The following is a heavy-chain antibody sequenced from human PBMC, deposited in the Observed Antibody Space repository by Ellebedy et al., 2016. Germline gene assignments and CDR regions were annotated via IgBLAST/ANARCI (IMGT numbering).Heavy chain of an antibody. CDR1: GGSVSSDY. V-gene: IGHV4-59*02. J-gene: IGHJ3*01. Sequence: SETLSLTCNVSGGSVSSDYWNWIRRPPGKGLEWIGYVFHTGTTNYSPSLKSRVTMSVDTSKSQFSLGLTSVTAADTAVYYCAKWSSGWYAFDVWGQGTMVTVSS. D-gene: IGHD6-13*01. CDR2: VFHTGTT. CDR3: AKWSSGWYAFDV.